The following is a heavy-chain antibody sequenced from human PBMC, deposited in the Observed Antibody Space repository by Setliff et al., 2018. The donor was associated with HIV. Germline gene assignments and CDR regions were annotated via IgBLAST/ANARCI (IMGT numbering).Heavy chain of an antibody. CDR3: AREFPGGTKGFDY. V-gene: IGHV1-46*01. J-gene: IGHJ4*02. CDR2: IAPSSGGI. D-gene: IGHD1-1*01. Sequence: ASVKVSCKASGYTFTSYILHWVRQAAGQGLEWVGRIAPSSGGIHYTQKFQDRVTMTRDTSTSTVYMDLSRLRSEDTAVYYCAREFPGGTKGFDYWGQGTLVTVSS. CDR1: GYTFTSYI.